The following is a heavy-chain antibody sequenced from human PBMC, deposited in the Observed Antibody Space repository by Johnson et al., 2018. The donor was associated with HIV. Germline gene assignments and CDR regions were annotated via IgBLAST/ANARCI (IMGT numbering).Heavy chain of an antibody. CDR2: ISGSGGST. D-gene: IGHD3-16*01. J-gene: IGHJ3*02. CDR1: GFTFSSYA. CDR3: AKSLLQFIPKDDAFDI. Sequence: EVQLVESGGGLVQPGGSLRLSCAASGFTFSSYAMSWVRQAPGKGLEWVSAISGSGGSTYYADSVKGRFTISRDNSKNTLYLQMNSLRAEDTAVYYCAKSLLQFIPKDDAFDIWGQGTMVTVSS. V-gene: IGHV3-23*04.